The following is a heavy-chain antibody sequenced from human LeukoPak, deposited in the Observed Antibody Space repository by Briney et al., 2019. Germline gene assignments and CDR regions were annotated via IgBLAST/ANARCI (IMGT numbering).Heavy chain of an antibody. CDR3: AKSGWLDN. J-gene: IGHJ4*02. CDR2: INEGGEDT. Sequence: GGSLRLSCAASGFTFSIIGMSWLRQAPGKGLEWVSTINEGGEDTYYANSVKGRFTDSRDNSRNTLYLQMNSLRVEDTAVYYCAKSGWLDNLGQGTLVTVSS. V-gene: IGHV3-23*01. D-gene: IGHD6-19*01. CDR1: GFTFSIIG.